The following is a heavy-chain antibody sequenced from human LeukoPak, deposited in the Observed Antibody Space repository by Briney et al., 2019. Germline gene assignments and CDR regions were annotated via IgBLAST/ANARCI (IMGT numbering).Heavy chain of an antibody. V-gene: IGHV4-4*07. D-gene: IGHD2-2*02. J-gene: IGHJ4*02. CDR3: AREPPDIVVVPAAIGGFDY. CDR1: GGSISSYY. Sequence: SETLSLTCTVSGGSISSYYWSWIRQPAVKGLEWIGRIYTSGSTNYNPSLKSRVTISVDTSKNQFSLKLSSVTAADTAVYYCAREPPDIVVVPAAIGGFDYWGQGTLVTVSS. CDR2: IYTSGST.